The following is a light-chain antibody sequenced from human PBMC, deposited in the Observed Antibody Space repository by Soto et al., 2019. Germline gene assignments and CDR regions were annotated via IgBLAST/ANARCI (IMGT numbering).Light chain of an antibody. J-gene: IGKJ1*01. CDR2: GVS. Sequence: EIVVTQSPGTLSCSPLERATLYCRSSQTVNANFLAWYQQKPGQAPRLLIYGVSNRAPGIPDRFSGSGSGTDITLTISRLEPEDFAVYYCHQSGDSPTFGQGTKVDIK. CDR3: HQSGDSPT. CDR1: QTVNANF. V-gene: IGKV3-20*01.